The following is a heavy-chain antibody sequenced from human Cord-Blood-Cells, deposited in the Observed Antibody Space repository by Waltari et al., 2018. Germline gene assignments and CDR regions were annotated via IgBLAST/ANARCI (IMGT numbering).Heavy chain of an antibody. V-gene: IGHV4-34*01. J-gene: IGHJ4*02. Sequence: QVQLQQWGAGLLKPSETLSLPCAVHGGSFSGYYWSWIRQPPGKGLEWIGEINHSGSTNYNPSLKSRVTISVDTSKNQFSLKLSPVTAADTAVYYCARGPYSGSYFDYWGQGTLVTVSS. CDR3: ARGPYSGSYFDY. CDR1: GGSFSGYY. D-gene: IGHD1-26*01. CDR2: INHSGST.